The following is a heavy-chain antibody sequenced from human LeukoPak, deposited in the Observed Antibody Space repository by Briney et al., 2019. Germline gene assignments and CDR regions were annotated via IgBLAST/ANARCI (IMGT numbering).Heavy chain of an antibody. J-gene: IGHJ4*02. CDR3: AKTRRHYDFDSSGFDY. CDR2: ISDSGHTT. V-gene: IGHV3-23*01. Sequence: PGGSLRLSCAASGFTFNSYGMSWVRQAPGKGLEWVSGISDSGHTTYSADSVKGRFTISRDNSKNTLYLQMNSLRAEDTAVYYCAKTRRHYDFDSSGFDYWGQGTLVTVSS. D-gene: IGHD3-22*01. CDR1: GFTFNSYG.